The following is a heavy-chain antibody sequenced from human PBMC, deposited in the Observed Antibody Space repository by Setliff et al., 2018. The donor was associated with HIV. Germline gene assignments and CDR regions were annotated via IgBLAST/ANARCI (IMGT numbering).Heavy chain of an antibody. CDR1: GYTFVDFY. V-gene: IGHV1-2*06. Sequence: AASVKVSCKASGYTFVDFYIHWVRQAPGQGLEWMGRINPKNGVADYLKKFQDRVIMTRDTSTNTAHMELIRPRHEDTAIYYCARAHYSVAMTRNRFDPWGQGTLVTVSS. D-gene: IGHD5-12*01. CDR3: ARAHYSVAMTRNRFDP. J-gene: IGHJ5*02. CDR2: INPKNGVA.